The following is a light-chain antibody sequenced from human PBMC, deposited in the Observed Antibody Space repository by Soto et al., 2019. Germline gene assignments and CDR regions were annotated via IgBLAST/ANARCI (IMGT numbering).Light chain of an antibody. CDR2: AAS. V-gene: IGKV1-39*01. CDR1: KSISSY. Sequence: DIQMTQSPSSLSASVGDIVTITCRASKSISSYLNWYQQKPGKAPKLLIYAASSSQSGVPSRFSGSGSGTDFTLTISSLQPEDFATYYCQQSYSTPFPFGPGTKVDIK. J-gene: IGKJ3*01. CDR3: QQSYSTPFP.